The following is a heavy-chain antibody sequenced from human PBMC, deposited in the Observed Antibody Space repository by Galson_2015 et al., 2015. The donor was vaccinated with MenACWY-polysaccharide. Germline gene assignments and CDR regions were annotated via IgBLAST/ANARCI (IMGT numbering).Heavy chain of an antibody. CDR2: IKNGGSEK. Sequence: SLRLSCAASGFTFSDSWMPWVRQAPGKGLEWVASIKNGGSEKYYVDSVKGRFTISRDNAKNSLYLQMNSLRAEDTAVYYCARARSWSGYFAFDFWGQGTMVTVSS. V-gene: IGHV3-7*01. CDR3: ARARSWSGYFAFDF. CDR1: GFTFSDSW. D-gene: IGHD3-3*01. J-gene: IGHJ3*01.